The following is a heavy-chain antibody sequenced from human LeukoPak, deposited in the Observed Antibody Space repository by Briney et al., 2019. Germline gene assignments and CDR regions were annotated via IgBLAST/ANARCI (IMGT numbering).Heavy chain of an antibody. D-gene: IGHD2-21*02. J-gene: IGHJ4*02. CDR2: INSDGSST. Sequence: GGSLRLSCAASGFTFSSYWMHWVRQAPGKGLVWVSRINSDGSSTSYADSVKGRFTISRDNAKNTLYPQMNSLRAEDTAVYYCARDPAYCGGDCYSDYWGQGTLVTVSS. V-gene: IGHV3-74*01. CDR1: GFTFSSYW. CDR3: ARDPAYCGGDCYSDY.